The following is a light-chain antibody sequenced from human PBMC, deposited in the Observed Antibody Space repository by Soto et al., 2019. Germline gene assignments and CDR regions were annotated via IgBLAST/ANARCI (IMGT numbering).Light chain of an antibody. CDR3: QQSYTTPRT. CDR2: STS. CDR1: QNINHC. J-gene: IGKJ2*01. V-gene: IGKV1-39*01. Sequence: DIQMTQSPSSLSASVGDRVTITCRASQNINHCLNWYQFKPEKAPKLLIYSTSNLRSGVPPRFSGNGSATEFTLTISTLQPEDSADYYCQQSYTTPRTFGQGSKLQI.